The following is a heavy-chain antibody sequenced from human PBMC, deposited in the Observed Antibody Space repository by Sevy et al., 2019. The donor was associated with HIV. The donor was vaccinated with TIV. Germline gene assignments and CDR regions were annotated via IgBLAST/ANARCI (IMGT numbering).Heavy chain of an antibody. CDR2: ISYDGSNK. CDR1: GFTFSSYA. Sequence: GGCLRLSCAASGFTFSSYAMHWVRQAPGKGLEWVAVISYDGSNKYYADSVKGRFTISRDNSKNTLYLQMNSLRAEDTAVYYCARDRDPVVVVAATLDYWGQGTLVTVSS. J-gene: IGHJ4*02. D-gene: IGHD2-15*01. V-gene: IGHV3-30-3*01. CDR3: ARDRDPVVVVAATLDY.